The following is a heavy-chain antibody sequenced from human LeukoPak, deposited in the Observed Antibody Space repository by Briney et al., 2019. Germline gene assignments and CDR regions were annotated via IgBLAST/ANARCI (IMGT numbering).Heavy chain of an antibody. CDR3: ARARRGIVVVRYYYGMDV. CDR2: INHSGST. V-gene: IGHV4-34*01. D-gene: IGHD2-2*01. J-gene: IGHJ6*04. CDR1: GGSFSGYY. Sequence: SETLSLTCAVYGGSFSGYYWSWIRQPPGKGLEWIGEINHSGSTNYNPSLKRRLIISVAASKNQFSLKLSSVTAADTAVYYCARARRGIVVVRYYYGMDVWGKGTTVTVSS.